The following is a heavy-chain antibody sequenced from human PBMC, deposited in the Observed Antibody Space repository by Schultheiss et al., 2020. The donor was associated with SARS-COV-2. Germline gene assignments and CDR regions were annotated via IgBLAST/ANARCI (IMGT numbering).Heavy chain of an antibody. CDR3: ARESAPHCSSTSCYFTNDAFDI. CDR1: GGSISSSSYY. D-gene: IGHD2-2*01. J-gene: IGHJ3*02. CDR2: IYYSGST. V-gene: IGHV4-39*07. Sequence: SETLSLTCTVSGGSISSSSYYWGWIRQPPGKGLEWIGSIYYSGSTNYNPSLKSRVTISVDTSKNQFSLKLSSVTAADTAVYYCARESAPHCSSTSCYFTNDAFDIWGQGTMVTVSS.